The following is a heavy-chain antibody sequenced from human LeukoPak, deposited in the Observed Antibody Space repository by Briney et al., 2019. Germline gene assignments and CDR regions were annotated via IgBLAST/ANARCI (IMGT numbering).Heavy chain of an antibody. Sequence: PSETLSLTCTVSGGSISSYYWSWIRQPPGKGLEWIGYIYYSGSTNYNPSLKSRVTISVDTSKNQFSLKLSSVTAADTAVYYCARDDAWGGYFDYWGQGTLVTVSS. J-gene: IGHJ4*02. CDR1: GGSISSYY. D-gene: IGHD3-16*01. V-gene: IGHV4-59*12. CDR3: ARDDAWGGYFDY. CDR2: IYYSGST.